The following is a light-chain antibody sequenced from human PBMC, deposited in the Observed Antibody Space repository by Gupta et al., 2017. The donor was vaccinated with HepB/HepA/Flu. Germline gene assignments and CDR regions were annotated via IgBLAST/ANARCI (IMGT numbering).Light chain of an antibody. CDR3: QQYGSAQFT. CDR1: QSVSSTC. J-gene: IGKJ3*01. Sequence: EIVLTQSPGTLSLSPGERATLSCRASQSVSSTCLAWYQQRPGQAPRLLIYGSSSRATGTPERFSGSGSGTDFTLTISRLEPEDFAVYYCQQYGSAQFTFGPGTKVDIK. CDR2: GSS. V-gene: IGKV3-20*01.